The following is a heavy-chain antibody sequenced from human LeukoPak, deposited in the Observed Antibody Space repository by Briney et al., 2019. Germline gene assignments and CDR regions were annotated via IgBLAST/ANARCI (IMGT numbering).Heavy chain of an antibody. CDR2: IYTSGST. V-gene: IGHV4-4*07. D-gene: IGHD3-16*01. CDR1: GGPINNYY. Sequence: PSETLSLTCTVSGGPINNYYWTWIRQPAGKGLEWIGRIYTSGSTNYNPSLKSRVTMSVDTSKSQFSLKPSSVTAADTAVYYSARGGYEYYYMDVWGKGTTVTVSS. CDR3: ARGGYEYYYMDV. J-gene: IGHJ6*03.